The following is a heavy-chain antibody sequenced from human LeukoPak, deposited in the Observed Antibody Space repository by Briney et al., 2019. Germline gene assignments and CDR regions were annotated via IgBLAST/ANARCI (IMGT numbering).Heavy chain of an antibody. CDR1: GGSISSYY. D-gene: IGHD5-18*01. Sequence: SETLSLTCTVSGGSISSYYWSWIRQPPGKGLEWIGYIYYSGSTTYNPSLKSRVTISVDTSKNQFSLKLSSVTAADTAVYYCARDPGYSYGYRYYYYMDVWGKGTTVTVSS. CDR2: IYYSGST. CDR3: ARDPGYSYGYRYYYYMDV. J-gene: IGHJ6*03. V-gene: IGHV4-59*01.